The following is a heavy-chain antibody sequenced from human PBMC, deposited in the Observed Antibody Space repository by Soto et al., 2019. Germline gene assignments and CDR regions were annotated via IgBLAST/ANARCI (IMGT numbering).Heavy chain of an antibody. J-gene: IGHJ6*02. V-gene: IGHV3-30*18. CDR3: AKDRGLSIGQLLVLYYYYYVMDV. CDR2: ISYDGSNK. CDR1: GFTFSSYG. D-gene: IGHD6-19*01. Sequence: PGGSLRLSCAASGFTFSSYGMHWVRQAPGKGLEWVAVISYDGSNKYYADSVKGRFTISRDNSKNTLYLQMNSLRAEDTAVYYCAKDRGLSIGQLLVLYYYYYVMDVWGQGTTVTVS.